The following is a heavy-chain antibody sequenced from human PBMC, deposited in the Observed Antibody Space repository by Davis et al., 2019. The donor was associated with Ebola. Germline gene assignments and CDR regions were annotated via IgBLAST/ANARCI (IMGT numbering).Heavy chain of an antibody. Sequence: GESLKISCKGSGYSFTSYWISWVRQMPGKGLEWMGRIDPSDSYTNYSPSFQGHVTISADKSISTAYLQWSSLKASDTAMYYCARSIAVAGTGTNYYYYGMDVWGKGTTVTVSS. V-gene: IGHV5-10-1*01. D-gene: IGHD6-19*01. CDR1: GYSFTSYW. CDR3: ARSIAVAGTGTNYYYYGMDV. J-gene: IGHJ6*04. CDR2: IDPSDSYT.